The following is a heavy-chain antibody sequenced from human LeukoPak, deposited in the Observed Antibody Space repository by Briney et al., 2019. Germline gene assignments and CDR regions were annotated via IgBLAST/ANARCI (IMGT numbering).Heavy chain of an antibody. CDR1: GFTFDDYA. J-gene: IGHJ5*02. V-gene: IGHV3-9*03. CDR3: AKGIGYSYGGNWFDP. D-gene: IGHD5-18*01. Sequence: PGRSLRLSCAASGFTFDDYAMHWVRQAPGKGLEWVSGISWNSGSIGYADSVKGRFTISRDNAKNSLYLRMNSLRAEDMALYYCAKGIGYSYGGNWFDPWGQGTLVTVSS. CDR2: ISWNSGSI.